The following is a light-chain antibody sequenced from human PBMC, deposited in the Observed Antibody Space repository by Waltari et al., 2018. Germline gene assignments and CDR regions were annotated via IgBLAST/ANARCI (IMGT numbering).Light chain of an antibody. CDR1: SSDVGRYNY. CDR3: SSFLVDSTS. V-gene: IGLV2-14*03. J-gene: IGLJ1*01. Sequence: QSALSQPAAVSGAPGQSITIPCTGTSSDVGRYNYVSWSQQLPGKAPKLIIYDVTNRPSGVSNRFSGSKSDNTASLTISGLQAEDEAYYYCSSFLVDSTSFGTGTKVTVL. CDR2: DVT.